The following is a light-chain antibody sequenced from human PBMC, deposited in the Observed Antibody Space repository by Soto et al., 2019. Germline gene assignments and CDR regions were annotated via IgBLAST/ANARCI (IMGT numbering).Light chain of an antibody. CDR2: GAS. J-gene: IGKJ2*01. V-gene: IGKV3-20*01. CDR3: QQYGSSSYT. Sequence: EIVLTQSPGTLSLSPGERATLSCRASQSVSSSYLAWYQQKPGQAPRLLIYGASRRATGIPDRFSGSGSGTAFTLTISRLEPEDFAVYYCQQYGSSSYTFGQGTKLEIK. CDR1: QSVSSSY.